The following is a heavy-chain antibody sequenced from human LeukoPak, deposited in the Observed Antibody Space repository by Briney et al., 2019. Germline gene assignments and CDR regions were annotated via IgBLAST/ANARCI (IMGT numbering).Heavy chain of an antibody. V-gene: IGHV1-18*01. CDR2: ISAYNGNT. J-gene: IGHJ6*03. CDR3: ARELAYGSGSYWFAYYYYYMDV. D-gene: IGHD3-10*01. CDR1: GYTFTSYG. Sequence: ASVKVSCKASGYTFTSYGISWVRQAPGQGLDWMGWISAYNGNTNYAQKLEGRVTMTTDTSTSTAYMELRSLISDDTAVYYCARELAYGSGSYWFAYYYYYMDVWGKGTTVTVSS.